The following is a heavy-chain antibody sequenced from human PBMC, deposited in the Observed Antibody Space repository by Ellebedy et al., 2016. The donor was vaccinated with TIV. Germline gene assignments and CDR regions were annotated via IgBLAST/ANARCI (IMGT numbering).Heavy chain of an antibody. CDR2: IYPDDSDT. CDR1: GDSFPSHW. CDR3: ARQFTAGRYITNWFDT. D-gene: IGHD5-18*01. J-gene: IGHJ5*02. Sequence: GGSLRLSXEASGDSFPSHWIGWVRQMPGKGLEWMGVIYPDDSDTRYSPSFQGQVTISADRSTNTIHLQWTTLRPSDTAVYYCARQFTAGRYITNWFDTWGQGTLVTVSS. V-gene: IGHV5-51*01.